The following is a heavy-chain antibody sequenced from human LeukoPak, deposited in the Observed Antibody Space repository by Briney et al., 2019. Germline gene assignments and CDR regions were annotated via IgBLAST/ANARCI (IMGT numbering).Heavy chain of an antibody. CDR3: AGDFSPYYDYVWGSYRSDY. D-gene: IGHD3-16*02. CDR1: GYTFTSYG. J-gene: IGHJ4*02. V-gene: IGHV1-18*01. CDR2: ISAYNGNT. Sequence: ASVKVSCKASGYTFTSYGISWVRQAPGQGLEWMGWISAYNGNTNYAQKLQGRVTMTTDTSTSTAYMELRSLRSDDTAVYYCAGDFSPYYDYVWGSYRSDYWGQGTLVTVSS.